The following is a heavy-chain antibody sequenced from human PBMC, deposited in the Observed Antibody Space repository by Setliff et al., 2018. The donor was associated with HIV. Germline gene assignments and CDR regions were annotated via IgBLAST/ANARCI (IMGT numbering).Heavy chain of an antibody. D-gene: IGHD6-13*01. CDR2: IYHSGSS. J-gene: IGHJ4*02. CDR3: ARHPPPNSSPGFDS. CDR1: GYSISSGYY. Sequence: SETLSLTCAVSGYSISSGYYWGWIRQPPGKGLEWIGSIYHSGSSYYNPSLKSRVTISVDTSKNHFSLNLSSVTAADTAVYYWARHPPPNSSPGFDSWGQGTLVTVSS. V-gene: IGHV4-38-2*01.